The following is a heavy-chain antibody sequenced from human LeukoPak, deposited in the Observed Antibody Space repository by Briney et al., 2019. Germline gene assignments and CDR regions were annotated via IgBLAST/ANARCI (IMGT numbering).Heavy chain of an antibody. CDR1: GGSISSSSYY. V-gene: IGHV4-39*07. J-gene: IGHJ4*02. D-gene: IGHD3-22*01. CDR3: ARVGDDGYYYDSSVQT. CDR2: IYYSGST. Sequence: SETLSLTCTVSGGSISSSSYYWGWIRQPPGKGLEWIGSIYYSGSTYYNPSLKSRVTISVDTSKNQFSLKLSSVTAADTAVYYCARVGDDGYYYDSSVQTWGQGTLVTVSS.